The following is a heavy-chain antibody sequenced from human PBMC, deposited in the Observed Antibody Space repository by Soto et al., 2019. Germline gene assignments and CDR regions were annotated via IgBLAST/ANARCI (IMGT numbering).Heavy chain of an antibody. Sequence: QVRLVESGGGVVQPGRSLRLSCAASGFTFSTYGIHWVRQAPGKGLEWVAVISYDGSNKYYADSVKGRFTISRDNSKNQLYQQMNGPRAGDRAVYYWGKDLGGTGGCDYWGQGTLVTVSS. CDR2: ISYDGSNK. CDR1: GFTFSTYG. J-gene: IGHJ4*02. D-gene: IGHD3-16*01. V-gene: IGHV3-30*18. CDR3: GKDLGGTGGCDY.